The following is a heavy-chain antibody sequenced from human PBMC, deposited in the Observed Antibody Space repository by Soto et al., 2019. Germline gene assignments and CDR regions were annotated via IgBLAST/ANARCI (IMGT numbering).Heavy chain of an antibody. D-gene: IGHD2-15*01. V-gene: IGHV4-28*03. CDR1: GYSISSSNW. Sequence: PSETLSLTCAVSGYSISSSNWWGWIRQPPGKGLEWIGYIYHSGSTYYNPSLKSRVTISVDRSKNQFPLKLSSVTAADTAVYYCARGQVVAAQHWGQGTLVTVSS. CDR2: IYHSGST. J-gene: IGHJ4*02. CDR3: ARGQVVAAQH.